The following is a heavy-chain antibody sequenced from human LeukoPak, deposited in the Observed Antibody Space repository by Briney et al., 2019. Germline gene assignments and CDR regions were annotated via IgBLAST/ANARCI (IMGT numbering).Heavy chain of an antibody. CDR1: GGSISSYY. V-gene: IGHV4-59*08. Sequence: SETLSLTCTGSGGSISSYYWSWIRQPPGKGLEWIGSVYYTGSTNYYPSLKSRLTILVDTSTNQFSLKLSSVTAADTAVYYCARRSFALAGASTWFDPWGQGTLVTVSS. D-gene: IGHD6-19*01. CDR2: VYYTGST. CDR3: ARRSFALAGASTWFDP. J-gene: IGHJ5*02.